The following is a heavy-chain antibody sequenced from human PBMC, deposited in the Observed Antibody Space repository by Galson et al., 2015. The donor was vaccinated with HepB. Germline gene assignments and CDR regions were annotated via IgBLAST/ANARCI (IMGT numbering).Heavy chain of an antibody. D-gene: IGHD4-17*01. CDR2: INPISGSA. CDR3: ARATVTTSFDY. Sequence: SVKVSCKASGYTFTSYYLHWVRQAPGQGLEWMGVINPISGSASYAQKFQGRVTMTRDTSTSTLYMEMGSLRSEDTAVYYCARATVTTSFDYWGQETLVTVSS. J-gene: IGHJ4*02. CDR1: GYTFTSYY. V-gene: IGHV1-46*03.